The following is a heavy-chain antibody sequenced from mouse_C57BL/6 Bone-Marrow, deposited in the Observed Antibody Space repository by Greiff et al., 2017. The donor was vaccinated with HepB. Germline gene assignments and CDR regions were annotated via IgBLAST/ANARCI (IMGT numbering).Heavy chain of an antibody. D-gene: IGHD1-1*01. CDR1: GFTFSSYA. Sequence: EVHLVESGGGLVKPGGSLKLSCAASGFTFSSYAMSWVRQTPEKRLEWVATISDGGSYTYYPDNVKGRFTISRDNAKNNLYLQMSHLKSEDTAMYYCARGDYGSSPFAYWGQGTLVTVSA. CDR2: ISDGGSYT. CDR3: ARGDYGSSPFAY. J-gene: IGHJ3*01. V-gene: IGHV5-4*01.